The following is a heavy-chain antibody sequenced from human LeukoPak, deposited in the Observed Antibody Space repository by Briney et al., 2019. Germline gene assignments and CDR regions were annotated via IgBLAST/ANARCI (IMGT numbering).Heavy chain of an antibody. Sequence: ASVKVSCKASGYTFTSYYMHWVRQAPGQGLEWMGIINPSGGSTSYAQKFQGRVTMTRDMSTSTVYMELSSLRSEDTAVYYCARDQKAYYYGSGSLAAYYFDYWGQGTLVTVSS. D-gene: IGHD3-10*01. CDR3: ARDQKAYYYGSGSLAAYYFDY. CDR1: GYTFTSYY. J-gene: IGHJ4*02. CDR2: INPSGGST. V-gene: IGHV1-46*01.